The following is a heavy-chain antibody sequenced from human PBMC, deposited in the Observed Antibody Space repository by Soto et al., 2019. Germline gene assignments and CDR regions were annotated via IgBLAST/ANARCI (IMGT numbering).Heavy chain of an antibody. J-gene: IGHJ4*02. Sequence: SETLSLTCTVSGGSISSSSYYWGWIRQPPGKGLEWIGSIYYSGSTYYNPSLKSRVTISVDTSKNQFSLKLSSVTAADTAVYYCARLRGDYGDYVPHFDYWGQGTLVTVSS. D-gene: IGHD4-17*01. V-gene: IGHV4-39*01. CDR2: IYYSGST. CDR1: GGSISSSSYY. CDR3: ARLRGDYGDYVPHFDY.